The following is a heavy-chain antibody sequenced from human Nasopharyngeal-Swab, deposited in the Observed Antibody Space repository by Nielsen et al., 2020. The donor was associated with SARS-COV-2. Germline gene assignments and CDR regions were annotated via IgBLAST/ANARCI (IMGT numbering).Heavy chain of an antibody. CDR3: AVSGYGGPLDY. V-gene: IGHV3-74*01. D-gene: IGHD3-10*01. CDR1: GFTFSNYW. J-gene: IGHJ4*02. Sequence: GESLKISCAASGFTFSNYWMTWVRQAPGKGLVWVSHINTDGSSTSYADSVKGRFTISRDNAKNTLYLQMNSLRAEDTAVYHCAVSGYGGPLDYWGQGTLVTVST. CDR2: INTDGSST.